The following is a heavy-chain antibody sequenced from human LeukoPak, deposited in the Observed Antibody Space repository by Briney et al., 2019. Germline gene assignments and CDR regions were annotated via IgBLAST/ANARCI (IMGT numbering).Heavy chain of an antibody. D-gene: IGHD3-3*01. CDR2: IYYSGST. Sequence: PSETLSLTCTVSGGSISSYYWSWIRQPPGKGLEWIGSIYYSGSTYYNPSLKSRVTISVDTSKNQFSLKLSSVTAADTAVYYCARDTITIFGVVIDYWGQGTLVTVSS. CDR3: ARDTITIFGVVIDY. CDR1: GGSISSYY. V-gene: IGHV4-59*12. J-gene: IGHJ4*02.